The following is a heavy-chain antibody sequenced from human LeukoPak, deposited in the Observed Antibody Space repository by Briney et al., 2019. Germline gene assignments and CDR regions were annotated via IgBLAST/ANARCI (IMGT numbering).Heavy chain of an antibody. J-gene: IGHJ3*02. D-gene: IGHD3-9*01. CDR2: IYSGGST. CDR3: ARALMYYDVLTGRDAFDI. CDR1: GFTVSSNY. Sequence: PGGSLRLSCAASGFTVSSNYMSWVRQAPGKGLEWVSVIYSGGSTYYADSVKGRFTISRDNSKNTLYLQMNSLRAEDTAVYYCARALMYYDVLTGRDAFDIWGQGTMVTVSP. V-gene: IGHV3-53*01.